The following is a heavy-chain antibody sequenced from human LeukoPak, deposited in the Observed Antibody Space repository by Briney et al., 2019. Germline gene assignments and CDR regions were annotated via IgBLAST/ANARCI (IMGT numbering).Heavy chain of an antibody. D-gene: IGHD1-26*01. Sequence: SETLSLTCTVSGDTISSGSYYWTWLRQPAGKGLEWIGRIYTTGLTNYSPSLRSRVTISIDTSKNQFSLKLSSVTAADTAVYYCARDASGSYWGGFDYWGQGTLVTVSS. CDR1: GDTISSGSYY. CDR3: ARDASGSYWGGFDY. CDR2: IYTTGLT. V-gene: IGHV4-61*02. J-gene: IGHJ4*02.